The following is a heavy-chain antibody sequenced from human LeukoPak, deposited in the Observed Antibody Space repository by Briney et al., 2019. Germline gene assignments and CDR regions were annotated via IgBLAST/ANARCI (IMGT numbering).Heavy chain of an antibody. V-gene: IGHV1-46*01. D-gene: IGHD5-24*01. CDR2: INPSGGST. CDR3: ATSFGDGYNSGRNYYYYYYMDV. Sequence: ASVKVSCKASGGTFSSYAISWVRQAPGQGLEWMGIINPSGGSTSYAQKFQGRVTMTRDMSTSTVYMELSSLRSEDTAVYYCATSFGDGYNSGRNYYYYYYMDVWGKGTTVTVSS. CDR1: GGTFSSYA. J-gene: IGHJ6*03.